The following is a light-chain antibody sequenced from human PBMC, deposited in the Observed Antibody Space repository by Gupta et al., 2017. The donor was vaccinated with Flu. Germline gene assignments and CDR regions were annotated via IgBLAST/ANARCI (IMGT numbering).Light chain of an antibody. CDR3: QHSDIAPPT. CDR1: QDITIY. CDR2: GAS. Sequence: PSSLSASVGDRVSITCRASQDITIYLNWYQQKPGKAPKFMIYGASNLQRGVPSRFIGSGSGTNFNLTISSLQPEDFETYICQHSDIAPPTFGQGTKVEVK. J-gene: IGKJ1*01. V-gene: IGKV1-39*01.